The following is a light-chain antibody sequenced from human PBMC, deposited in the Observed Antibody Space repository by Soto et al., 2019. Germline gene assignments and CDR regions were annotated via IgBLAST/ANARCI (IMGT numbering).Light chain of an antibody. V-gene: IGLV1-44*01. CDR3: ASWDDSLSGGV. CDR1: NSNIGTYT. Sequence: QSVLTQPPSASGTPGQRVIISCSGSNSNIGTYTVNWYQQLPGTAPKLLIYTDYQRPSGVPDRFSGSKSGTSASLAISGLQSEDEGEYYCASWDDSLSGGVFGGGTKLTVL. J-gene: IGLJ3*02. CDR2: TDY.